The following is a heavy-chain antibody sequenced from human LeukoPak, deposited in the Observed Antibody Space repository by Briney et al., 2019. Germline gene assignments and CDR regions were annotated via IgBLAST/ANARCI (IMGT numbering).Heavy chain of an antibody. CDR2: IRYDGSNK. J-gene: IGHJ3*02. V-gene: IGHV3-30*02. CDR1: GFTFSSYG. CDR3: AKEGRNWGELTGAFDI. D-gene: IGHD1-26*01. Sequence: PGGSLRLSCAASGFTFSSYGMHWVRQAPGKGLEWVAFIRYDGSNKYYADSVKGRFTISRDNSKNTLYLQMNSLRAEDTAVYYCAKEGRNWGELTGAFDIWGQGTMVTVSS.